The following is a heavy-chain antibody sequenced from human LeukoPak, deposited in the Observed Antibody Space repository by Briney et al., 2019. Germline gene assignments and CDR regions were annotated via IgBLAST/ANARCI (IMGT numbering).Heavy chain of an antibody. CDR2: IKQDGSEK. Sequence: PGGSLRLSCAASGFTLSGYWMSWVRQAPGKGLEWVANIKQDGSEKNYVDSVKGRFTISRDNAKNSLYLQMNSLRAEDTAVYYCARDGSGSYYGYWGQGTLVTVSS. J-gene: IGHJ4*02. V-gene: IGHV3-7*01. D-gene: IGHD1-26*01. CDR3: ARDGSGSYYGY. CDR1: GFTLSGYW.